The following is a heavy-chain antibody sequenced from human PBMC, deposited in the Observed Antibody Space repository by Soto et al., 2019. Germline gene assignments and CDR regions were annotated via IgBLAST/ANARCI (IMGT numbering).Heavy chain of an antibody. Sequence: SETLSLTCAVSGYSISSGYYWVWIRQPPGKGLEWIGSIYHSGSTYYNPSLKSRVTISVDTSKNQFSLKLSSVTAADTAVYYCATAGRYDYVWGSYRPTSNLNWFDPWGQGTLVTVSS. CDR3: ATAGRYDYVWGSYRPTSNLNWFDP. D-gene: IGHD3-16*02. V-gene: IGHV4-38-2*01. CDR1: GYSISSGYY. CDR2: IYHSGST. J-gene: IGHJ5*02.